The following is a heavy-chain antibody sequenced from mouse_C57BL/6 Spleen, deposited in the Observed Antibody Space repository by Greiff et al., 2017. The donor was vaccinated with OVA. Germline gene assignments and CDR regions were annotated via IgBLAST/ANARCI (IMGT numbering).Heavy chain of an antibody. CDR1: GYTFTDYY. D-gene: IGHD3-2*02. V-gene: IGHV1-76*01. Sequence: VQLQQSGAELVRPGASVKLSCKASGYTFTDYYINWVKQRPGQGLEWIARIYPGSGNTYYNEKFKGKATLTAEKSSSTAYMQLSSLTSEASAVYVCAPDSSGAGFAYWGQGTLVTVSA. CDR2: IYPGSGNT. CDR3: APDSSGAGFAY. J-gene: IGHJ3*01.